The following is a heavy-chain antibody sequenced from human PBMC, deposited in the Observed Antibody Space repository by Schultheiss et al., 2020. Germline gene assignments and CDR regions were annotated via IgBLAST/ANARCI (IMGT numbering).Heavy chain of an antibody. Sequence: GESLKISCAASGFTFSSYAMSWVRQAPGKGLEWVSGISGYGGNTKYADSVKGRFTISRDNANNSLYLQMNSLRAEDTAVYYCARAYSSGVWGQGTLVTVSS. CDR1: GFTFSSYA. J-gene: IGHJ4*02. CDR3: ARAYSSGV. CDR2: ISGYGGNT. V-gene: IGHV3-23*01. D-gene: IGHD6-19*01.